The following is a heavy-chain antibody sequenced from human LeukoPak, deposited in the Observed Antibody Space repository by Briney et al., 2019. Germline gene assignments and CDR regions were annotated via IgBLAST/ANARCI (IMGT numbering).Heavy chain of an antibody. J-gene: IGHJ6*03. V-gene: IGHV4-59*11. CDR3: AREPGGARGYSYGYGYYYYMDV. CDR1: GGSISRHY. D-gene: IGHD5-18*01. CDR2: VYYSGST. Sequence: SETLSLTCTVSGGSISRHYWSWSRKPPGKGLGWIWYVYYSGSTIYNASPKSRVTISVDTSKNQFSLKLSSVTAADTAVYYCAREPGGARGYSYGYGYYYYMDVWGKGTTVTVSS.